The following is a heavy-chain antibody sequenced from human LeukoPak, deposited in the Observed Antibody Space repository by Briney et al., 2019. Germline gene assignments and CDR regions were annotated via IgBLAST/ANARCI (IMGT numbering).Heavy chain of an antibody. Sequence: ASVKLSCTASGYTFTSYGISWVRQAPGQGLEWMGCISAYNGNTNYAQKLQGRVTMTTDTSTSTAYMELRSLRSDDTAVYYCARVLGYCSSTSCAYYYGMDVWGQGTTVTVSS. D-gene: IGHD2-2*01. CDR1: GYTFTSYG. J-gene: IGHJ6*02. CDR3: ARVLGYCSSTSCAYYYGMDV. V-gene: IGHV1-18*01. CDR2: ISAYNGNT.